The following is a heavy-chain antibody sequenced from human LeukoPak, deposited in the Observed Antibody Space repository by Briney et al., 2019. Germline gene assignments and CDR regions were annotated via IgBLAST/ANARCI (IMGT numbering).Heavy chain of an antibody. CDR2: ISSSGGNT. Sequence: GGSLRLSCAASGFTFSSSVMSWVRQAPGKGLEWVSAISSSGGNTDSADSLKGRFTISRDNSKDTLYLQMNSLRVEDTAVYYCARRTSGAKDVWGKGTTVTVSP. D-gene: IGHD3-16*01. CDR3: ARRTSGAKDV. J-gene: IGHJ6*04. V-gene: IGHV3-23*01. CDR1: GFTFSSSV.